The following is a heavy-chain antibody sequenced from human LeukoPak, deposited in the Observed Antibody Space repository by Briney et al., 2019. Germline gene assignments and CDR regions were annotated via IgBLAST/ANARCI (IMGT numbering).Heavy chain of an antibody. J-gene: IGHJ3*02. CDR1: GFSLDDYA. D-gene: IGHD2-2*01. Sequence: PGGSLRLSCAASGFSLDDYAMHWVRQVPGKGLEWVSGISWNSGNIAYADSVKGRFTVSRDNAKNALYLQMNSLRAEDTAVYYCARLTGDIVVVFAFDIWGQGTMVTVSS. CDR3: ARLTGDIVVVFAFDI. CDR2: ISWNSGNI. V-gene: IGHV3-9*01.